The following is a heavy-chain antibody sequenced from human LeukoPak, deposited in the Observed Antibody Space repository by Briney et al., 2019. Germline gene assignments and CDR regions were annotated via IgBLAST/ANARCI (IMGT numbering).Heavy chain of an antibody. CDR1: GYPLTDLS. D-gene: IGHD3-10*01. J-gene: IGHJ4*02. CDR2: FDPEDGET. Sequence: GASVKVSCEVSGYPLTDLSMHWVRQAPGKGLEWMGGFDPEDGETIYAQKFQGRVTVTGDTSADTAYMELSSLRSEDTAVYYCATTYGSGSDFDYWGQGTLVTVSS. CDR3: ATTYGSGSDFDY. V-gene: IGHV1-24*01.